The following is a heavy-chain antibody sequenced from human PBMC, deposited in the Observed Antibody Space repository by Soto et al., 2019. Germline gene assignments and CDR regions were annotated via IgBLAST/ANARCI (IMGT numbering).Heavy chain of an antibody. D-gene: IGHD2-2*01. Sequence: QFQLFQSGPEVTKPGSSVKFSCKASGGTFSSYAISWLRQAPGQGLEWMGGIIPIFGTANYAKKFQGTVTIHADESSRQAYMERSSLRAEDTAVYYFAREGVPAAIPGSNWFDPWGQGALVTVSS. V-gene: IGHV1-69*12. CDR2: IIPIFGTA. CDR3: AREGVPAAIPGSNWFDP. CDR1: GGTFSSYA. J-gene: IGHJ5*02.